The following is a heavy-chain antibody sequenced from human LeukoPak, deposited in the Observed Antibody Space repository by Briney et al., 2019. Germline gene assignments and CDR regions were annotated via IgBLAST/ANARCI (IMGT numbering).Heavy chain of an antibody. Sequence: SETLSLTCSVSGASISSGSNYWGWIRQPPGKTLEWIGSIFYSGSTYYNPSLKSRVTISLDTSKSQFSLKVRYVTAADTAVYYCARGLNDSWTGENYWGQGTLVTVSS. J-gene: IGHJ4*02. CDR1: GASISSGSNY. CDR3: ARGLNDSWTGENY. D-gene: IGHD3-3*01. CDR2: IFYSGST. V-gene: IGHV4-39*07.